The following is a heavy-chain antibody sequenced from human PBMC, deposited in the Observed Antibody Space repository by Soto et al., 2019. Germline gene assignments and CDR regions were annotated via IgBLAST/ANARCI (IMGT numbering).Heavy chain of an antibody. V-gene: IGHV4-34*01. D-gene: IGHD2-15*01. Sequence: SETLSLTCAVYGGSFSGYYWSWIRQPPGKGLEWIGEINHSGSTNYNPSLKSRVTISVDTSKNQFSLKLSSVTAADTAVYYCARGLIVVVVAATHDAFDIWGQGTMVS. CDR2: INHSGST. CDR3: ARGLIVVVVAATHDAFDI. CDR1: GGSFSGYY. J-gene: IGHJ3*02.